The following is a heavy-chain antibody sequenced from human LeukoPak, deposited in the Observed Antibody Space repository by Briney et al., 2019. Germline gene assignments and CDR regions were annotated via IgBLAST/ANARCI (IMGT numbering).Heavy chain of an antibody. J-gene: IGHJ4*02. CDR3: ARDASALH. V-gene: IGHV3-7*01. Sequence: PGGSLRLSCAASGLIFSKYWMTWVRQAPGKGLEWVASINPDGSEKYYLDSVKGRFSISRDNARNSVYLQMNSLRDDDTSVYYCARDASALHWGRGTLVTVSS. D-gene: IGHD6-19*01. CDR2: INPDGSEK. CDR1: GLIFSKYW.